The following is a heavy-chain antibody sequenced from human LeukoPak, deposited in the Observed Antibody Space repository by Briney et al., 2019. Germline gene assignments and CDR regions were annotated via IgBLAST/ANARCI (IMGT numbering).Heavy chain of an antibody. CDR3: AKDRTVGASYWYFDL. CDR1: GFTFSSSA. V-gene: IGHV3-23*01. J-gene: IGHJ2*01. Sequence: PGGSLRLSCAASGFTFSSSAMSWVRQAPGKGLEWVAAISDTGRLSYCADSVNGRFTISRDSSKNTLFLHMNTLRAEDTAIYYCAKDRTVGASYWYFDLWGRGTLVTVSS. CDR2: ISDTGRLS. D-gene: IGHD1-26*01.